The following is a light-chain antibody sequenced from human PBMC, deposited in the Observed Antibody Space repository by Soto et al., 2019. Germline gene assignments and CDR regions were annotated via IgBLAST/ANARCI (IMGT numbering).Light chain of an antibody. CDR2: AAS. V-gene: IGKV3-20*01. Sequence: EIVLMQSPGTLSLSPGERATLSCRASQYMTRTYIAWYQQKPGQAPRLLIYAASNRATGIPDKFSGSGSGADYSLTISRLETEDSAVYYCHQYDKAPQTFGQGTKVDIK. CDR3: HQYDKAPQT. CDR1: QYMTRTY. J-gene: IGKJ2*01.